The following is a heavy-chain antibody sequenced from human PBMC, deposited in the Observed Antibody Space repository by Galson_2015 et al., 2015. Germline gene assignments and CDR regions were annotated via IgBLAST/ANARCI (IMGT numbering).Heavy chain of an antibody. CDR1: GYTFTSYY. J-gene: IGHJ6*02. V-gene: IGHV1-46*01. CDR2: INPSGGST. CDR3: ASQDIVVVVAATKENYGMDV. D-gene: IGHD2-15*01. Sequence: SVKVSCKASGYTFTSYYMHWVRQAPGQGLEWMGIINPSGGSTSYAQKFQGRVTMTRATSTSTVYMELSSLRSEDTAVYYCASQDIVVVVAATKENYGMDVWGQGTTVTVSS.